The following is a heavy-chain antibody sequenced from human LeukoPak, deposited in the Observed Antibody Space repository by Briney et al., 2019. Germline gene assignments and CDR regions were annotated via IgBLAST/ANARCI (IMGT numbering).Heavy chain of an antibody. V-gene: IGHV3-21*01. Sequence: GGSLRLFCAASGFTFSIYSMNWVRQAPGKGLEWVSSISSSSSYIYYADSVKGRFTISRDNAKNSLYLQMNSLRAEDTAVYYCARDGIVVVVAATRREYDYGIDVCGQGNTAVVSS. CDR3: ARDGIVVVVAATRREYDYGIDV. CDR2: ISSSSSYI. CDR1: GFTFSIYS. J-gene: IGHJ6*02. D-gene: IGHD2-15*01.